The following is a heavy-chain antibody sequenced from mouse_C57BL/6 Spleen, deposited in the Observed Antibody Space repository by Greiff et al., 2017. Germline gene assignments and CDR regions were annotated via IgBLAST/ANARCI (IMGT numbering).Heavy chain of an antibody. CDR2: IDPSDSYT. CDR3: AREEYCYSRSYWFAY. D-gene: IGHD1-1*01. CDR1: GYTFTSYW. J-gene: IGHJ3*01. Sequence: QVQLQQPGAELVRPGTSVKLSCKASGYTFTSYWMHWVKQRPGQGLEWIGVIDPSDSYTNYNQKFKGKATLTVDTSSSTAYMQLSSLTSEDSAVYYCAREEYCYSRSYWFAYWGQGTLVTVSA. V-gene: IGHV1-59*01.